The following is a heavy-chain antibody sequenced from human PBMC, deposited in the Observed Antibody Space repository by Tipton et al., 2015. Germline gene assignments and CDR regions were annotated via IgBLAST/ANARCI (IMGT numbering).Heavy chain of an antibody. CDR2: ISGSGGSI. CDR1: GFTFSKYW. V-gene: IGHV3-23*01. D-gene: IGHD6-6*01. CDR3: AKDNWAAPYYFDY. Sequence: GSLRLSCAASGFTFSKYWMHWVRQAPGKGLEWVSAISGSGGSIYYADSVKGRFTISRDNSKNTLYLQMNSLRAEDTAIYYCAKDNWAAPYYFDYWGQGTLVTVSS. J-gene: IGHJ4*02.